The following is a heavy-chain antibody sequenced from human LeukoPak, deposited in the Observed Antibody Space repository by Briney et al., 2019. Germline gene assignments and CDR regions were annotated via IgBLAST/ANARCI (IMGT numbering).Heavy chain of an antibody. J-gene: IGHJ5*02. CDR2: ISSTSTT. CDR3: AKRPQTSGVWFDP. CDR1: GFTFGSYT. Sequence: GSLRLSCAVSGFTFGSYTMNWVRQAPGKGLEWVSHISSTSTTYYADSVKGRFTISRDNSKNTLYLQMNSLRAEDTAVYYCAKRPQTSGVWFDPWGQGTLVTVSS. V-gene: IGHV3-23*01. D-gene: IGHD3-10*01.